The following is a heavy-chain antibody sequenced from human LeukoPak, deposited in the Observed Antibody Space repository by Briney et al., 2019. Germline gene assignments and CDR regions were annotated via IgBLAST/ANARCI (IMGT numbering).Heavy chain of an antibody. Sequence: GGSLRLSCAVSGFTVSSNYMSWVRQAPGKGLEWVSVIYSGTNTYYADSVKGRFLISRDNPKNMLYLQMNSLRAEDTAVYYCARVASGTLDYWGQGTLVTVSS. CDR2: IYSGTNT. V-gene: IGHV3-53*01. CDR3: ARVASGTLDY. CDR1: GFTVSSNY. D-gene: IGHD6-25*01. J-gene: IGHJ4*02.